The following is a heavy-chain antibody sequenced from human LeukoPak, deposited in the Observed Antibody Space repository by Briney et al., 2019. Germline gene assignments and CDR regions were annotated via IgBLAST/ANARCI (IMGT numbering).Heavy chain of an antibody. CDR2: ISYDGSNK. CDR1: GFTFSSCG. Sequence: GGSLRLSCAASGFTFSSCGMHWVRQAPGKGLEWVAVISYDGSNKYYAGSVKGRFTISRDNSKSTLYLQMNSLRAEDTAVYYCARATGALRPWDFWGQGTLVTVSS. J-gene: IGHJ4*02. V-gene: IGHV3-33*05. CDR3: ARATGALRPWDF. D-gene: IGHD1-14*01.